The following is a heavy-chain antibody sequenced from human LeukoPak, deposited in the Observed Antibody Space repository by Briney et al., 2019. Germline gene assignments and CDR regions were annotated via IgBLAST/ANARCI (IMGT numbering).Heavy chain of an antibody. D-gene: IGHD6-13*01. V-gene: IGHV1-2*04. CDR2: INPNSGGT. Sequence: ASGKVSCKAAGYTFTCYYMRWGRQAPGQGLGWMGWINPNSGGTNYAQKFQGSFTMTRDTSISTAYMELSRLRSDDTAVYYCARPQQLVGDAFGIWGQGTMVTVSS. J-gene: IGHJ3*02. CDR1: GYTFTCYY. CDR3: ARPQQLVGDAFGI.